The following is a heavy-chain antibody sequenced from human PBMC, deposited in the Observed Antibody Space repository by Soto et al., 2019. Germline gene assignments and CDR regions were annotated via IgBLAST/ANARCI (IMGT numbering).Heavy chain of an antibody. D-gene: IGHD5-18*01. CDR2: IYYSGST. Sequence: KASETLSLTCTVSGGSISSYYWSWIRQPPGKGLEWIGYIYYSGSTNYNPSLKGRVTISVDTSKNQFSLKLSSVTAADTAVYYCARLSYSYVLFDYWGQGTLVTVSS. CDR1: GGSISSYY. J-gene: IGHJ4*02. CDR3: ARLSYSYVLFDY. V-gene: IGHV4-59*01.